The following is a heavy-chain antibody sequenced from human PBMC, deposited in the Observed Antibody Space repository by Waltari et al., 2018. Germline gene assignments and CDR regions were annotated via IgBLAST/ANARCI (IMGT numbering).Heavy chain of an antibody. CDR3: ARLYGDYDWYFDL. Sequence: QLQLQESGPGLVKPSESLSLTCTVSGGSISSSSYYWGWIRQPPGKGLEWIGSIYYSGSTYYNPSLRSRVTISVDTSNNQFSRRLSSVTAADTAVYYCARLYGDYDWYFDLWGRGTLVTVSS. D-gene: IGHD4-17*01. J-gene: IGHJ2*01. CDR1: GGSISSSSYY. V-gene: IGHV4-39*01. CDR2: IYYSGST.